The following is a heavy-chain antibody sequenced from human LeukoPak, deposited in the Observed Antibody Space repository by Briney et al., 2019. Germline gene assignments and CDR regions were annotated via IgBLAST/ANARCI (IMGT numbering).Heavy chain of an antibody. D-gene: IGHD3-10*01. J-gene: IGHJ4*02. Sequence: SETLSLTCAVYGGSFSGYYWSWIRQPPGKGLEWIGEINHSGSTNYNPSLKSRVTISVDTSKNQFSLKLSSVTAADTAVYYCARATVMVRGVSKYYFDYWGQGTLVTVSS. CDR3: ARATVMVRGVSKYYFDY. V-gene: IGHV4-34*01. CDR2: INHSGST. CDR1: GGSFSGYY.